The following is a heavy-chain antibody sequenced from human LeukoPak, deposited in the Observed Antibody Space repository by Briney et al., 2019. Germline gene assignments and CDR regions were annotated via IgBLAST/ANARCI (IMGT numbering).Heavy chain of an antibody. CDR3: ARARVVVAANPFDY. J-gene: IGHJ4*02. Sequence: GGSLRLSCAASGFTFSSYSMNWVRQAPGKGLEWVSSISSSSSYIYYADSVKGRFTISRDNAKNSLYLQMNSLRAKDTAVYYCARARVVVAANPFDYWGQGTLVTVSS. V-gene: IGHV3-21*01. D-gene: IGHD2-15*01. CDR2: ISSSSSYI. CDR1: GFTFSSYS.